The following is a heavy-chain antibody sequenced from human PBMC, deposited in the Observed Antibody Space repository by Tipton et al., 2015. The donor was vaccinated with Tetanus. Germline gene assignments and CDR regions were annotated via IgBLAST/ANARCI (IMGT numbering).Heavy chain of an antibody. CDR3: ARASHFQWERVRLDY. CDR1: GGSISSYY. J-gene: IGHJ4*02. V-gene: IGHV4-4*07. Sequence: TLSLTCTVSGGSISSYYWSWIRQSAAMGLEWIGRINTSGSSDYNPSLKGRVTMSIDTSGNRFSLDLTSVTAVDTAIYYCARASHFQWERVRLDYWGQGLRVTVSS. CDR2: INTSGSS. D-gene: IGHD1-1*01.